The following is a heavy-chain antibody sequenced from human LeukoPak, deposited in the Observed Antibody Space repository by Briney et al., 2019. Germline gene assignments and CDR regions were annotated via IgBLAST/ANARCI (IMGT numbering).Heavy chain of an antibody. D-gene: IGHD3-9*01. CDR3: AKGHDILTGYPDS. V-gene: IGHV3-43*01. CDR2: IIWEAGGA. Sequence: RGSLRLSCAASGFTFEDYTMHWVRQAPGKGLEWVSLIIWEAGGAYYADSVKGRFTISRDNSKNSLYLQMNSLTTDDTALYYCAKGHDILTGYPDSWGQGTLVTVSS. J-gene: IGHJ4*02. CDR1: GFTFEDYT.